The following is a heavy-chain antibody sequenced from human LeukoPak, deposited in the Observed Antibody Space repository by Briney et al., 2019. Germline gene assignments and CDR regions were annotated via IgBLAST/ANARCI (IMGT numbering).Heavy chain of an antibody. J-gene: IGHJ1*01. CDR3: ARAYKDRSLAGKKEFFQH. D-gene: IGHD6-19*01. V-gene: IGHV3-7*03. CDR2: IKLDGSEK. Sequence: GGSLRLSCAASGFTFSDYYMSWIRQAPGKGLEWVANIKLDGSEKNYADSVKGRFTISRDNANNFLYLQMNSLRAEDTALYYCARAYKDRSLAGKKEFFQHWGQGTLVTVSS. CDR1: GFTFSDYY.